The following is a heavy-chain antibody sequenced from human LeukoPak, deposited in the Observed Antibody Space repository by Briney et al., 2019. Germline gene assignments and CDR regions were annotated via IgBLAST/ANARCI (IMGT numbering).Heavy chain of an antibody. CDR1: GSTFTGYH. J-gene: IGHJ4*02. V-gene: IGHV1-2*02. Sequence: GASVTVSCKASGSTFTGYHIPWVRQAPGQGLEWMGWINPNNGGTNYAQKFQGRVTMTRYRSNSTAYMELSRLISDDTAVYYCARDGYSSGRYSPEGLLGDWDPTTLVTISS. D-gene: IGHD6-19*01. CDR2: INPNNGGT. CDR3: ARDGYSSGRYSPEGLLGD.